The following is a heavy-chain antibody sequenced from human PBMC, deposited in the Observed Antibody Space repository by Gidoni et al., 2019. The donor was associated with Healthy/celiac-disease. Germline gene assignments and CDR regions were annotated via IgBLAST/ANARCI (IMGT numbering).Heavy chain of an antibody. Sequence: QVQLQQWGAGLLKPSETLSLPCAVYGGSFSGYYWSWIRQPPGKGLEWIGEINHSGSTNYNPSLKSRVTISVDTSKNQFSLKLSSVTAADTAVFYCARELGGSGSKRKWFDPWGQGTLVTVSS. D-gene: IGHD3-10*01. CDR2: INHSGST. J-gene: IGHJ5*02. V-gene: IGHV4-34*01. CDR3: ARELGGSGSKRKWFDP. CDR1: GGSFSGYY.